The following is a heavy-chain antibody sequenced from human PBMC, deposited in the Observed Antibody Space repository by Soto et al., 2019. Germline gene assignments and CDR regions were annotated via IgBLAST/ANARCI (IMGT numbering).Heavy chain of an antibody. CDR3: ARDLDNSSGYYT. D-gene: IGHD6-19*01. J-gene: IGHJ5*02. CDR1: GGSISSSKW. CDR2: IYHSGST. V-gene: IGHV4-4*02. Sequence: PSETLSLTCAVSGGSISSSKWWSWVRQPPGKGLEWIGEIYHSGSTNYNPSLKSRVTISVDKSKNQFSLKLSSVTAADTAVYYCARDLDNSSGYYTWGQGTLVTVSS.